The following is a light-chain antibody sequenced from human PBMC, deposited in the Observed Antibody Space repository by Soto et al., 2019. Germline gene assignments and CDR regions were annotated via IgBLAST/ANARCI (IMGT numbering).Light chain of an antibody. J-gene: IGKJ4*01. CDR3: MHALHP. Sequence: EIVMTQAPLSLPVTPGQPASLSGSASQSLLHCNEHKFLDWYLQNPWQSPHLLIYLGSNRASGVPDRLTGRRPGTDFTLTIRRVEADDVGAYCRMHALHPLAGGTQLEIK. CDR1: QSLLHCNEHKF. V-gene: IGKV2-28*01. CDR2: LGS.